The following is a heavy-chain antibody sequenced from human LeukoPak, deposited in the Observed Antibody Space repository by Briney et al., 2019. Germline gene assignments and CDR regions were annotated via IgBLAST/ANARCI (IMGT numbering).Heavy chain of an antibody. Sequence: GGSLRLSCGASGFTFRSYAMSWVRQAPGKGLEWVSAITGSGGSTYYADSVKGRFTISRDNSKNTLYLQMNSLRAEDTAVYYCAKFDYYDSSGYYNKVLDAFDIWGQGTMVTLSS. D-gene: IGHD3-22*01. CDR1: GFTFRSYA. CDR2: ITGSGGST. J-gene: IGHJ3*02. V-gene: IGHV3-23*01. CDR3: AKFDYYDSSGYYNKVLDAFDI.